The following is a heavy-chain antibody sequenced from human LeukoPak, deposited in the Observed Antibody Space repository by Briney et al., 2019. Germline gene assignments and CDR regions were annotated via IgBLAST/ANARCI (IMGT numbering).Heavy chain of an antibody. J-gene: IGHJ6*02. CDR3: AIPGYSSGWYDYYYGMDV. V-gene: IGHV1-69*13. CDR1: GGTFSSYA. Sequence: GASVKVSCKASGGTFSSYAISWVRQAPGQGLEWMGGIIPIFGTANYAQKFQGRVTITADESTSTAYMELSSLRSEDTAVYYCAIPGYSSGWYDYYYGMDVWGQGTTVTVSS. CDR2: IIPIFGTA. D-gene: IGHD6-19*01.